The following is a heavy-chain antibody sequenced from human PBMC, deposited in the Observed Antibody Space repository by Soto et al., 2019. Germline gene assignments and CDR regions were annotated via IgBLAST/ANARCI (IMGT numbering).Heavy chain of an antibody. CDR2: IYKSGAT. CDR3: ARGGDDFWRRWYLDL. CDR1: DGSLSSYY. Sequence: QVQLQESGPGLVKPSETLSLTCTVSDGSLSSYYWTWIRQPPGKGLEWIGYIYKSGATIYNPSLNRRVTISIDTSKNQVSLCISSVNAADTAVDYCARGGDDFWRRWYLDLWGRGTMVTVSS. J-gene: IGHJ2*01. D-gene: IGHD3-3*01. V-gene: IGHV4-59*01.